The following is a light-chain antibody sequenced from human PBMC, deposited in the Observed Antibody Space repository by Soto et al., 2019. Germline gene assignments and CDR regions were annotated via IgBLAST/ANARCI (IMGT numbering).Light chain of an antibody. J-gene: IGLJ3*02. CDR2: DVS. CDR1: SSDVGGCNY. V-gene: IGLV2-14*01. Sequence: QSALTQPASVSGSPGQSITISCTGTSSDVGGCNYVSWYQQHPGKAPNLIIYDVSNRPSGVADRFSGSKSGSTASLTISGLQAEDEADYYCGSYTSTSTPWVFGGGTKVTVL. CDR3: GSYTSTSTPWV.